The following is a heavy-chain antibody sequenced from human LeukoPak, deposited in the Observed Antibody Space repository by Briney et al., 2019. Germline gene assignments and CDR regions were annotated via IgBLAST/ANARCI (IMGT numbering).Heavy chain of an antibody. Sequence: SEILSLTCAVYGGSFSGYYWSWIRQPPGKGLEWIGEINHSGSTNYNPSLKSRVTISVDTSKNQFSLKLSSVTAADTAVYYCARGMYSSSWYGSDWFDPWGQGTLVTVSS. J-gene: IGHJ5*02. D-gene: IGHD6-13*01. CDR1: GGSFSGYY. V-gene: IGHV4-34*01. CDR2: INHSGST. CDR3: ARGMYSSSWYGSDWFDP.